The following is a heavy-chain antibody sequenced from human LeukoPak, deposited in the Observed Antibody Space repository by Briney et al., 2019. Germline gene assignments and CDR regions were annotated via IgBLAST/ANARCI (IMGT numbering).Heavy chain of an antibody. CDR3: TTGSYDFDY. CDR2: IKSKTDGGTT. Sequence: GGSLRLSCAASGFIFSTYSMNWVRQAPGKGLEWVGHIKSKTDGGTTDYAAPVKGRFTISRDDSKNTLYLQMNSLKTEDTAVYYCTTGSYDFDYWGQGTLVTVSS. CDR1: GFIFSTYS. J-gene: IGHJ4*02. D-gene: IGHD3-3*01. V-gene: IGHV3-15*01.